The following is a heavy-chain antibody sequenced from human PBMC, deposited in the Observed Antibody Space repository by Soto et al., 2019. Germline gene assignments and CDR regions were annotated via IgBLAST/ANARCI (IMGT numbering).Heavy chain of an antibody. Sequence: QVKRVQSGAEVKKPGASLKVSGKASGNTFPSYGTSWVRQAPGQGLEWMGWISAYNGNTNYAQKLQGRVTMTTDTSTSTAYMELRSLRSDDTAVYYCARVSPVVPAAIVFWGQGTMVTVSS. D-gene: IGHD2-2*01. J-gene: IGHJ3*01. CDR3: ARVSPVVPAAIVF. CDR1: GNTFPSYG. CDR2: ISAYNGNT. V-gene: IGHV1-18*04.